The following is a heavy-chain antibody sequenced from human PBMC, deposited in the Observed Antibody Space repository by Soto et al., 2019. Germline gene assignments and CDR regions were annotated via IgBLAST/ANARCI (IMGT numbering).Heavy chain of an antibody. Sequence: PSETLSLTCTVSGDSITNSNYYWGWFRQPPGKGLKWIASIYYIGSTYYNPSLKSRVTISVDTSNNQFSLNLNSVTASDTAVYYCAGRNSLASVSLNFRELSNYKWIDPWGPGTLVTVSS. CDR1: GDSITNSNYY. CDR3: AGRNSLASVSLNFRELSNYKWIDP. D-gene: IGHD3-16*02. CDR2: IYYIGST. V-gene: IGHV4-39*01. J-gene: IGHJ5*02.